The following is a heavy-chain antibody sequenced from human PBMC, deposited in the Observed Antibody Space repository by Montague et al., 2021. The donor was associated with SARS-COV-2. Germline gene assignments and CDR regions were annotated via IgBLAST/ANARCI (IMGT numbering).Heavy chain of an antibody. J-gene: IGHJ4*02. CDR1: GFTFSTYP. D-gene: IGHD6-13*01. Sequence: SLRLSCAASGFTFSTYPMHWVRQAPGKGLEWLVVISYDGSKTDYADSVKGRFTISRDNSENMLYLQMNSLGAEDTALYYCAKEQYSSSWSDFDYRGQGTVVTISS. V-gene: IGHV3-30*04. CDR2: ISYDGSKT. CDR3: AKEQYSSSWSDFDY.